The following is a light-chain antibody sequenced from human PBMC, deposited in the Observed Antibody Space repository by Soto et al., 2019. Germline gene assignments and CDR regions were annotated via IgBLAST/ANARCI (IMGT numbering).Light chain of an antibody. CDR2: LGS. Sequence: DIVMTQSPLSLPVTPGEPASISCRSSQSLLHSDGYNYLDWYLQKPGQSPQLLIYLGSNRASGVPDRFSGSGSGTDFTLKIRRVEAEDVGVYYFMQALQTPTFGQGTKVEIK. CDR1: QSLLHSDGYNY. CDR3: MQALQTPT. J-gene: IGKJ1*01. V-gene: IGKV2-28*01.